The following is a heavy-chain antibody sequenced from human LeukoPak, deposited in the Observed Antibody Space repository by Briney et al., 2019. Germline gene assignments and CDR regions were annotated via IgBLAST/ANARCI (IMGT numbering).Heavy chain of an antibody. CDR3: ATYSTRNAREFQS. CDR1: GFAFSRYG. J-gene: IGHJ1*01. Sequence: GGSLRLSCAASGFAFSRYGMHWLRQAPGTGLEWVAVMWYDGSNEAYAHSVRGRFTISRDNSENRLYLQMNSLRVEDTAVYYCATYSTRNAREFQSWGQGTLVTVSS. D-gene: IGHD4-11*01. CDR2: MWYDGSNE. V-gene: IGHV3-33*01.